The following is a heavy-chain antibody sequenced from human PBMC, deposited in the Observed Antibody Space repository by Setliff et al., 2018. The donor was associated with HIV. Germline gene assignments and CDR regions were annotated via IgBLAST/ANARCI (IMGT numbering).Heavy chain of an antibody. CDR3: ARDLSTHWSGYSLAY. V-gene: IGHV1-2*02. J-gene: IGHJ4*02. CDR2: INPKFGGT. D-gene: IGHD3-3*01. CDR1: GYTFTDYY. Sequence: RASVKVSCKASGYTFTDYYFHWVRQAPGQGLEWMGWINPKFGGTLYAQKFQDRVVMTRDLSTTTVYMELSRLTSGDTALYFCARDLSTHWSGYSLAYWGQGTPVTVSS.